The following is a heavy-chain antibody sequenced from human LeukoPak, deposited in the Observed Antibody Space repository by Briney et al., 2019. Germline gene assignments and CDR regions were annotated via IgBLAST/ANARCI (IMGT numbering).Heavy chain of an antibody. CDR1: GGTFSSYA. CDR2: IIPIFGTA. Sequence: SVKVSCKASGGTFSSYAISWVRQAPGQGLEWMGGIIPIFGTANYAQKFQGRVTITTDESTSTAYMELSSLRPEDTAVYYCATPGPAATISYYYYYMDVWGKGTTVTVSS. V-gene: IGHV1-69*05. J-gene: IGHJ6*03. CDR3: ATPGPAATISYYYYYMDV. D-gene: IGHD6-25*01.